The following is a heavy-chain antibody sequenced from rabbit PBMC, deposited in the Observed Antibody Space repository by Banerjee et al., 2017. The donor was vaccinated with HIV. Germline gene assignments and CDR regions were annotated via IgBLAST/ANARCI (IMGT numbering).Heavy chain of an antibody. V-gene: IGHV1S43*01. J-gene: IGHJ4*01. Sequence: QEQLEESGGDLVKPEGSLTLTCTASGFSFSSSYWICWVRQAPGKGLELIACIYTDSDGTWYASWVNGRFTITRSTSLNTVTLQMTSLTAADTATYFCARGDTGSRHSPFNLWGPGTL. CDR1: GFSFSSSYW. D-gene: IGHD1-1*01. CDR3: ARGDTGSRHSPFNL. CDR2: IYTDSDGT.